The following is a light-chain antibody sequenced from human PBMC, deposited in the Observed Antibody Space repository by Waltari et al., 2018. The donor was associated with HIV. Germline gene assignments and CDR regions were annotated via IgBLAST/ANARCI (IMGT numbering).Light chain of an antibody. CDR1: QSVSDRH. CDR2: GAS. CDR3: QQYGSSPRT. V-gene: IGKV3-20*01. J-gene: IGKJ1*01. Sequence: EPVLTQSPGTLSLSPGDSATLSCRASQSVSDRHLAWYQQRPGQAPRLLICGASSRATGIPDRFRGSGSGTDFTLTSSRLEPEDLAVYYWQQYGSSPRTFGQGTKVEIK.